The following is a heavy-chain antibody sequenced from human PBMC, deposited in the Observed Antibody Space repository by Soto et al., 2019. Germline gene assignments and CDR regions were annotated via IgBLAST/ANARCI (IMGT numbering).Heavy chain of an antibody. J-gene: IGHJ4*02. D-gene: IGHD1-26*01. V-gene: IGHV3-30*02. Sequence: PGGSLRLSCAASGFTFSSYGMHWVRQAPGKGLEWVAVIWYDGSNKYYADYVKGRFTISRDNSKNTLYLQMNSLRAEDTALYYCAKDTGAFDYWGQGTLVTVSS. CDR1: GFTFSSYG. CDR3: AKDTGAFDY. CDR2: IWYDGSNK.